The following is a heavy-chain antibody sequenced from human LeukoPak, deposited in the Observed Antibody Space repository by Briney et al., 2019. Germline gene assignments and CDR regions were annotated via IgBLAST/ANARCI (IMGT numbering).Heavy chain of an antibody. V-gene: IGHV3-23*01. CDR2: ISGSGDST. J-gene: IGHJ5*02. CDR1: GFTFSSYA. CDR3: AKDSRAGYPLNWFDP. Sequence: GGSLRLSCAASGFTFSSYAMSWVRQAPGKGLEWVSAISGSGDSTYYADSVKGRFTISRDNSKNTLYLQMNSLRAEDTAVYYCAKDSRAGYPLNWFDPWGQGTLVTVSS. D-gene: IGHD3-9*01.